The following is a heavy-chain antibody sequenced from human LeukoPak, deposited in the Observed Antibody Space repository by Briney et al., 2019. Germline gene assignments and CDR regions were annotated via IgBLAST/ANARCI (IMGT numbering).Heavy chain of an antibody. V-gene: IGHV3-7*01. CDR2: IKQDGSEK. Sequence: PGGSLRLSCAASGFTFSSYWMSWVRQAPGKGLEWVANIKQDGSEKYYVDSVKGRFTISRDNSKNTLYLQMNSLRAEDTAVYYCARDALISSSFDYWGQGTLVTVSS. CDR3: ARDALISSSFDY. D-gene: IGHD6-6*01. CDR1: GFTFSSYW. J-gene: IGHJ4*02.